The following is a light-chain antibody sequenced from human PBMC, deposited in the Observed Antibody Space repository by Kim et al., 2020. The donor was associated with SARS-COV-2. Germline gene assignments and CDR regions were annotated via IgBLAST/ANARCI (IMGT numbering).Light chain of an antibody. CDR1: PSVSSNY. J-gene: IGKJ1*01. CDR3: QQYSSSPAT. Sequence: SPGERATLSCRASPSVSSNYLAWDQQKPGQAPRLLIYGASSRATGIPDRFSGSGSGTDFTLTITRLEPEDFAVYYCQQYSSSPATFGQGTKVDIK. CDR2: GAS. V-gene: IGKV3-20*01.